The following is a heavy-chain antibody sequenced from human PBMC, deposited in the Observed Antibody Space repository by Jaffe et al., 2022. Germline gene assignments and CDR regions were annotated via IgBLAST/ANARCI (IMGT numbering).Heavy chain of an antibody. D-gene: IGHD6-19*01. Sequence: QVQLVESGGGVVQPGRSLRLSCAASGFTFSSYGMHWVRQAPGKGLEWVAVISYDGSNKYYADSVKGRFTISRDNSKNTLYLQMNSLRAEDTAVYYCAKEPSSGWYVGFDYWGQGTLVTVSS. CDR2: ISYDGSNK. CDR3: AKEPSSGWYVGFDY. J-gene: IGHJ4*02. CDR1: GFTFSSYG. V-gene: IGHV3-30*18.